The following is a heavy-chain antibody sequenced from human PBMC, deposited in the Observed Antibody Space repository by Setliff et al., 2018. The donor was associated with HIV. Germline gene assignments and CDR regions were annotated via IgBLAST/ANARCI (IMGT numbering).Heavy chain of an antibody. V-gene: IGHV4-34*01. CDR1: GGSFSGYY. CDR3: ALFYYDSSGSNYYY. CDR2: INHSGST. D-gene: IGHD3-22*01. Sequence: PSETLSLTCAVYGGSFSGYYWSWIRQPPGKGLEWIGEINHSGSTNYNPTLKSRVTISVDTSKNQFSLKLSSVTAADTAVYYCALFYYDSSGSNYYYWGQGTLVTVSS. J-gene: IGHJ4*02.